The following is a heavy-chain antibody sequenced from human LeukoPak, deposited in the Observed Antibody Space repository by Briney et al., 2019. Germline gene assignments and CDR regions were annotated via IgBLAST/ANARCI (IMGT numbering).Heavy chain of an antibody. J-gene: IGHJ4*02. CDR2: ISSSSSYI. CDR3: AIVAGYSSGHGYGY. CDR1: GFTISSYS. D-gene: IGHD6-19*01. V-gene: IGHV3-21*01. Sequence: PGGSLRLSCAASGFTISSYSMNWVRQAPAQGLEWVSSISSSSSYIYYADSVKGRFTISRDNAKNSLYLQMNSLRAEDTTVYYCAIVAGYSSGHGYGYWGQGTLVTVSS.